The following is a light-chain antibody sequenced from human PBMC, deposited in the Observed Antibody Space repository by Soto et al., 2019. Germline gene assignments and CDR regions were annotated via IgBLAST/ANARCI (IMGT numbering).Light chain of an antibody. Sequence: QSALTQPPSASGSPGQSVAISCTGNSSDVGGYNYVSWYQQHPGKAPKLMIYEVNKRPSGVPDRFSGSKSGNTASLTVSGLQAEDEADYYRSSYAGSSNVFGTGTKVTVL. CDR3: SSYAGSSNV. CDR1: SSDVGGYNY. CDR2: EVN. J-gene: IGLJ1*01. V-gene: IGLV2-8*01.